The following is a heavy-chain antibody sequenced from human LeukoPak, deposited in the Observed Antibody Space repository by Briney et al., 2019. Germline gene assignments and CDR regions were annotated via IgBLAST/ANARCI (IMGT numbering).Heavy chain of an antibody. J-gene: IGHJ3*02. V-gene: IGHV4-31*03. D-gene: IGHD6-13*01. Sequence: PSETLSLTCTVSGGSISSGGYYWSWIRQHPGKGLEWIGYIYYSGSTYYNPSLKSRVTISVDTSKNQFSLKLSSVTAADTAVYYCARDLGIAAAAPFDIWGQGTMVTVSS. CDR2: IYYSGST. CDR3: ARDLGIAAAAPFDI. CDR1: GGSISSGGYY.